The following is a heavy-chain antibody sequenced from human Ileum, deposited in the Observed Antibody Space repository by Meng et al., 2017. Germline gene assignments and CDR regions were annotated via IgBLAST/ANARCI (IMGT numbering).Heavy chain of an antibody. CDR2: ISSSSGTI. CDR1: GFAFTDYY. Sequence: QLQLVESGGGLVKPGGSLRLSCAASGFAFTDYYMSWIRQAPGKGLEWVSYISSSSGTIYYADSVKGRFTISRDNAKNSLYLQMNSLRAEDTAMYYCARGILVARKFDKWGQGTLVTVSS. CDR3: ARGILVARKFDK. V-gene: IGHV3-11*01. D-gene: IGHD6-19*01. J-gene: IGHJ4*02.